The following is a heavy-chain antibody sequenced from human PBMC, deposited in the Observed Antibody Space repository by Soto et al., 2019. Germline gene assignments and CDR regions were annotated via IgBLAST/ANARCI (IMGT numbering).Heavy chain of an antibody. J-gene: IGHJ3*02. D-gene: IGHD6-13*01. CDR2: IKSKTDGGTT. CDR3: TTDEKSSYSSSWNHAFDI. V-gene: IGHV3-15*01. CDR1: GFTFSNSW. Sequence: GGSLRLSCAASGFTFSNSWMSWVRQAPGKGLEWVGRIKSKTDGGTTDYATPVKGRFTISRDDSKNTRYLQMNSLKTQDTAVYYCTTDEKSSYSSSWNHAFDIWGQGTLVTVSS.